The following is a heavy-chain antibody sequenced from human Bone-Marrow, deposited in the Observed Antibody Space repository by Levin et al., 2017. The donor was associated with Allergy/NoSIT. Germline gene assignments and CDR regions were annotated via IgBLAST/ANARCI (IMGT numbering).Heavy chain of an antibody. Sequence: SLKISCAASGFTFDDYAMHWVRQAPGKGLEWVSGISWNSGSIGYADSVKGRFTISRDNAKNSLYLQMNSLRAEDTALYYCAKSEGRGFDYWGQGTLVTVSS. V-gene: IGHV3-9*01. J-gene: IGHJ4*02. CDR1: GFTFDDYA. CDR3: AKSEGRGFDY. D-gene: IGHD5-24*01. CDR2: ISWNSGSI.